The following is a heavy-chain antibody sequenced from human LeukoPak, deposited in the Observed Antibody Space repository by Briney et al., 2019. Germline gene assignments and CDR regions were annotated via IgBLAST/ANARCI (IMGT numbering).Heavy chain of an antibody. CDR3: ARNWAVNWFAP. CDR2: INQDGREK. D-gene: IGHD3-16*01. CDR1: GFTFSTYS. V-gene: IGHV3-7*01. Sequence: GGSLRLSCAASGFTFSTYSMNWVRQAPGKGLEWVANINQDGREKYYLDSVKGRFTISRDNAKSSLFLQMTSLRAEDTAVYYCARNWAVNWFAPWGQGTLVTVSS. J-gene: IGHJ5*02.